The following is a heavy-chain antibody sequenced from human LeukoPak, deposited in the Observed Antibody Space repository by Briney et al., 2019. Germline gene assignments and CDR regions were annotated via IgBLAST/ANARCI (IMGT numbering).Heavy chain of an antibody. CDR1: GFTFSSYW. D-gene: IGHD6-19*01. Sequence: PGGSLRLSCAASGFTFSSYWMSWVRQAPGKGLEWVANIKQDGSEKYYVDSVEGRFTISRDNAKNSLYLQMNSLRAEDTAVYYCARRPTSIAVADYYFDYWGQGTLVTVSS. CDR3: ARRPTSIAVADYYFDY. J-gene: IGHJ4*02. CDR2: IKQDGSEK. V-gene: IGHV3-7*01.